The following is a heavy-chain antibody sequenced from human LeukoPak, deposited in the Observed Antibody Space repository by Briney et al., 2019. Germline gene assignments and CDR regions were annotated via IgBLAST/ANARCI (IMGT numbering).Heavy chain of an antibody. Sequence: SETLSLTCAVYGGSFSGYYWSWIRQPPGKGLEWIGEINHSGSTNYNPSLKSRVTISVDTSKNQFSLKLSSVTAADTAVYYCARYSSSSHLDYWGQGTLVTVSS. CDR2: INHSGST. CDR1: GGSFSGYY. CDR3: ARYSSSSHLDY. V-gene: IGHV4-34*01. D-gene: IGHD6-6*01. J-gene: IGHJ4*02.